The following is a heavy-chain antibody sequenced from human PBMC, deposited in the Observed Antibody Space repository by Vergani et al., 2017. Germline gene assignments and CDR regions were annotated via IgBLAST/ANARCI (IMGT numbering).Heavy chain of an antibody. Sequence: QVQLVESGGGVVQPGRPLRLSCAASGFTFSSYGMHWVRQAPGKGLEWVAVISYDGSNKYYADSVKGRFTISRDNSKNTLYLQMNSLRAEDTAVYYCAKDGSSGYYLYWGQETLVTVSS. CDR3: AKDGSSGYYLY. J-gene: IGHJ4*02. D-gene: IGHD3-22*01. V-gene: IGHV3-30*18. CDR1: GFTFSSYG. CDR2: ISYDGSNK.